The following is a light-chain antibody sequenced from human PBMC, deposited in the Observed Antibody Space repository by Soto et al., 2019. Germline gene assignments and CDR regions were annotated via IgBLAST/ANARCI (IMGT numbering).Light chain of an antibody. CDR3: LLDYAYFWA. CDR1: QGIRSA. Sequence: AIQVTKSPSSLHASVGDRVTITCRTSQGIRSALGWYQQKPGKVPKLLIYAASTLQSGVPSRFSGSGSGRDFTLTISSLQPEDIATYYCLLDYAYFWAFGQGTKVEIK. J-gene: IGKJ1*01. CDR2: AAS. V-gene: IGKV1-6*01.